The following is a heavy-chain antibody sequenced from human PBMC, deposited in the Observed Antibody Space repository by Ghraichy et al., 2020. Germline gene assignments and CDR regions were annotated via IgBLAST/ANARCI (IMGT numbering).Heavy chain of an antibody. Sequence: SQTLSLTCTVSGYSISSGYYWDWIRQSPGKRLEWIAHIYHTGSTYYNPSLKSRVTISVDTSKNQFSLKLGSVTAADTAVYYCARSFDSGSYPIDYWGQGTLVTDSS. V-gene: IGHV4-38-2*02. J-gene: IGHJ4*02. CDR2: IYHTGST. CDR1: GYSISSGYY. D-gene: IGHD1-26*01. CDR3: ARSFDSGSYPIDY.